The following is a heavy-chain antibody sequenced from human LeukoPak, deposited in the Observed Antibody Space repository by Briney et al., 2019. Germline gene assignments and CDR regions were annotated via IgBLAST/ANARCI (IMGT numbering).Heavy chain of an antibody. V-gene: IGHV3-74*01. CDR1: GFTFSSYW. CDR3: VRALDY. J-gene: IGHJ4*02. Sequence: GGSLRLSCAASGFTFSSYWMHWVRQAPGKGLEWVSHVKSDGSATSYADSVKGRFTISRDNAMNTLYLQMNSLRAEDTAVYYCVRALDYWGQGTLVTVSS. CDR2: VKSDGSAT.